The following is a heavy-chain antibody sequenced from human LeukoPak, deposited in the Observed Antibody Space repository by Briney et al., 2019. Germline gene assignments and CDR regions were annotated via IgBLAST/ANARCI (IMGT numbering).Heavy chain of an antibody. CDR2: IYYSGST. CDR1: GGSISSSSYY. CDR3: ARGRPHYYDSSGYYPHAFDI. Sequence: PSETLSLTCTVSGGSISSSSYYWGWIRQPPGKGLGWIGSIYYSGSTYYNPSLKSRVTISVDSSKNQFSLKLSSVTAADTDVNYCARGRPHYYDSSGYYPHAFDIWGQGTMVTVSS. J-gene: IGHJ3*02. D-gene: IGHD3-22*01. V-gene: IGHV4-39*07.